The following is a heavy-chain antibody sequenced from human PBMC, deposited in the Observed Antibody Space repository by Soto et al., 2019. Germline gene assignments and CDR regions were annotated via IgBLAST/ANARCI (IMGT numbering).Heavy chain of an antibody. V-gene: IGHV3-30-3*01. CDR1: GFTFSTYA. CDR2: VSVDGSLE. D-gene: IGHD3-9*01. Sequence: QVQLVESGGGVVQPGGSLRLSCVASGFTFSTYAIHWVRQAPGKGLEWVALVSVDGSLEYYADSVKGRSTVSRDNSKSTLYFQMNSLRPEDTAFYYGGRRRAGTGYYFDHWGQGTVVTVSS. J-gene: IGHJ4*02. CDR3: GRRRAGTGYYFDH.